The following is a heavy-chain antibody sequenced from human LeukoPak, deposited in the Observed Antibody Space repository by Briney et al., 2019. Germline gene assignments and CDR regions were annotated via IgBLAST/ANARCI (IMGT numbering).Heavy chain of an antibody. J-gene: IGHJ6*03. V-gene: IGHV4-34*01. Sequence: PSETLSLTCAVYGGSFSGYYWSWIRQPPGKGLEWIGEINHSGSTNYNPSLKSRVTISVDTSKNQLSLKLSSVTAADTAVYYCAREGVQLRGFYYYYMDVWGKGTTVTVSS. CDR3: AREGVQLRGFYYYYMDV. CDR1: GGSFSGYY. D-gene: IGHD1-1*01. CDR2: INHSGST.